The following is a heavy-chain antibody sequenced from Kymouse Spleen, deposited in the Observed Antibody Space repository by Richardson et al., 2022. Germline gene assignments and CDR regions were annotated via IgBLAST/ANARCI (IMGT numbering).Heavy chain of an antibody. CDR1: GFTFSSYG. CDR2: IWYDGSNK. CDR3: ARGEELDYYYYGMDV. Sequence: QVQLVESGGGVVQPGRSLRLSCAASGFTFSSYGMHWVRQAPGKGLEWVAVIWYDGSNKYYADSVKGRFTISRDNSKNTLYLQMNSLRAEDTAVYYCARGEELDYYYYGMDVWGQGTTVTVSS. J-gene: IGHJ6*02. D-gene: IGHD1-7*01. V-gene: IGHV3-33*01.